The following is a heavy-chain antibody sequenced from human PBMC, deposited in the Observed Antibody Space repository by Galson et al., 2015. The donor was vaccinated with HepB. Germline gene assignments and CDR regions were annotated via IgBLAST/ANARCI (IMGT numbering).Heavy chain of an antibody. Sequence: LRLSCAASGFTFKSYGMNWVRQAPGKGLEWVAYISGTSSVTFYAESVKGRFSISRDSTWDRLTLQMKSLRVEDTATYFCARDHRYYESGGSYYGLFPFDLWGPGIPVAVSS. J-gene: IGHJ5*02. D-gene: IGHD3-22*01. CDR3: ARDHRYYESGGSYYGLFPFDL. CDR1: GFTFKSYG. V-gene: IGHV3-48*01. CDR2: ISGTSSVT.